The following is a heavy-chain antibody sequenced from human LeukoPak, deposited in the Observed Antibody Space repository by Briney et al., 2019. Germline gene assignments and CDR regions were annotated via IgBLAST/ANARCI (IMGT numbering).Heavy chain of an antibody. CDR1: GYSISSGYY. Sequence: SETLSLTCTVSGYSISSGYYWGWIRQPPGKGLEWIGSIYHSGNTYYNPSLKSRVTISVDTSKNQFSLKLSSVTAADTAVYYCARSPIVSGYYTRWYFDLWGRGTLVTVSS. V-gene: IGHV4-38-2*02. CDR3: ARSPIVSGYYTRWYFDL. CDR2: IYHSGNT. D-gene: IGHD3-3*01. J-gene: IGHJ2*01.